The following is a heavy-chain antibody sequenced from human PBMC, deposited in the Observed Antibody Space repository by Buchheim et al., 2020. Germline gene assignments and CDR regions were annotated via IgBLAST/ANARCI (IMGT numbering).Heavy chain of an antibody. CDR1: GFTFRTYA. CDR3: AKRQEGQEGRYFFDY. V-gene: IGHV3-23*01. J-gene: IGHJ4*02. Sequence: EVHLLESGGGLAQPGGSLRLSCAASGFTFRTYAMSWVRQAPGKGLEWVASVVGTGDRTYYADSVKGRFSISRDNSKNTGYLQMSSLRTEDTAVYYCAKRQEGQEGRYFFDYWGQGTL. CDR2: VVGTGDRT.